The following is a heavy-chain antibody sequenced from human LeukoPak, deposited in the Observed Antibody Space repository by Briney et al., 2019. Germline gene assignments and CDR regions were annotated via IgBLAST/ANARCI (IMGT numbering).Heavy chain of an antibody. V-gene: IGHV4-59*01. J-gene: IGHJ3*02. Sequence: SETLSLTCTVSGGSISSYYWSWIRQTPGKGLEWIGYIYYSGSTNFNPSLKSRVTISVDTSKNQFSLKMSSVTAADTAVYYCATRGSGSYYSDAFDIWGQGTMVTVSS. D-gene: IGHD1-26*01. CDR2: IYYSGST. CDR3: ATRGSGSYYSDAFDI. CDR1: GGSISSYY.